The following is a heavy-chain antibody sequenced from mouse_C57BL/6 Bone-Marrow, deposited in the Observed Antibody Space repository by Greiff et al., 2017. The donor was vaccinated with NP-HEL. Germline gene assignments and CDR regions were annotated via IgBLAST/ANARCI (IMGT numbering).Heavy chain of an antibody. CDR1: GFSFNTYA. CDR2: IRSKSNNYAT. Sequence: EVQLVESGGGLVQPKGSLKLSCAASGFSFNTYAMNWVRQAPGKGLEWVARIRSKSNNYATYYADSVKDRFTISRDDSESMLYLQMNNLKTEDTAMYYCVRTGITTVVAYYAMDYWGQGTSVTVSS. D-gene: IGHD1-1*01. J-gene: IGHJ4*01. CDR3: VRTGITTVVAYYAMDY. V-gene: IGHV10-1*01.